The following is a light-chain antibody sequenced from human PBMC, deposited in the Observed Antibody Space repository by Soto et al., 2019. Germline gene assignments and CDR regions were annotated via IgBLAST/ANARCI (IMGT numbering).Light chain of an antibody. CDR2: GAS. CDR3: QQYKNWPPIT. CDR1: QSVGSS. V-gene: IGKV3-15*01. Sequence: EIVMTQSPATLSVSPGERATLSCRASQSVGSSLAWYQQEPGQAPRLLIYGASTRATGIPARFSGSGSGTEFTRTISSLQSEDFAVYFCQQYKNWPPITFGQGTRLEIK. J-gene: IGKJ5*01.